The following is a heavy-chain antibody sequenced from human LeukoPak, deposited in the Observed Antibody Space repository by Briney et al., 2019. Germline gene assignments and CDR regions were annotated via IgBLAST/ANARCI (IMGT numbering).Heavy chain of an antibody. CDR2: IRYDGSNK. CDR1: GFTFSSYG. D-gene: IGHD2-8*01. V-gene: IGHV3-30*02. Sequence: GGSLRLSCAASGFTFSSYGMHWVRQAPGKGLEWVAFIRYDGSNKYYADSVKGRFTISRDNSKNTLYLQMNSLRAEDTAVYYCARVMVSLYYYYYYMDVWGKGTTVTVS. J-gene: IGHJ6*03. CDR3: ARVMVSLYYYYYYMDV.